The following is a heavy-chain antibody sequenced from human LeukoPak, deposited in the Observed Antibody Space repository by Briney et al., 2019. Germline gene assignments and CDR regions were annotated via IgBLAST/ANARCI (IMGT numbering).Heavy chain of an antibody. Sequence: PGGSLRLSCAASGFTFYNYAMSWVRQAPGKGLEWVSAITGSGTDTFHADPVKGRFTISTDNSESTLYLQMNSLRAEDTATYYCAKGSSSSRPYYFDYWGQGTLVTVSS. V-gene: IGHV3-23*01. D-gene: IGHD6-6*01. CDR2: ITGSGTDT. CDR3: AKGSSSSRPYYFDY. J-gene: IGHJ4*02. CDR1: GFTFYNYA.